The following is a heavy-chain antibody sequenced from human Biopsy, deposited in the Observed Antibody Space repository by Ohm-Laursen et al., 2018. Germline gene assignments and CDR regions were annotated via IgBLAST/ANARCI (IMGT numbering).Heavy chain of an antibody. CDR3: ALAAAQTVTHFDY. J-gene: IGHJ4*02. D-gene: IGHD4-17*01. Sequence: SLRLSCAVSGFTFSSYAMTWFRQAPGKGLEWVSTISGNSDIIYDTDSVKGRFTISRDNSKNTLYLQMNSLRADDTAVYYCALAAAQTVTHFDYWGQGTLVTVSS. V-gene: IGHV3-23*01. CDR1: GFTFSSYA. CDR2: ISGNSDII.